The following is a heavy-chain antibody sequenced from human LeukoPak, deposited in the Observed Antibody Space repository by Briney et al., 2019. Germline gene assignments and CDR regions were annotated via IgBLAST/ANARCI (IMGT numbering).Heavy chain of an antibody. V-gene: IGHV3-53*01. D-gene: IGHD6-19*01. CDR3: AKGPLTEVAGTTWDY. CDR2: IYSGGST. J-gene: IGHJ4*02. CDR1: GFTVSSNY. Sequence: GGSLRLSCAASGFTVSSNYMSWVRQAPGKGLEWVSVIYSGGSTYYADSVKGRFTISRDNSKNTLYLQMNSLRGEDTALFYCAKGPLTEVAGTTWDYWGQGTLVTVSS.